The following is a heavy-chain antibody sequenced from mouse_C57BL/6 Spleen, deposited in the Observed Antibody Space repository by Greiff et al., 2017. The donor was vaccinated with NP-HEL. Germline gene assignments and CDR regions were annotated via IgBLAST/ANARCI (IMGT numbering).Heavy chain of an antibody. Sequence: VQLQESGAELVKPGASVKISCKASGYAFSSYWMNWVKQRPGKGLEWIGQIYPGDGDTNYNGKFKGKATLTADKSSSTAYMQLSSLTSEDSAVYFCARDYGSSPWFAYWGQGTLVTVSA. V-gene: IGHV1-80*01. CDR3: ARDYGSSPWFAY. D-gene: IGHD1-1*01. CDR1: GYAFSSYW. CDR2: IYPGDGDT. J-gene: IGHJ3*01.